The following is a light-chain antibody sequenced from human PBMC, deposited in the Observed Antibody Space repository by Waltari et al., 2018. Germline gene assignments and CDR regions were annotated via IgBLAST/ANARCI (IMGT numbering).Light chain of an antibody. V-gene: IGKV3-11*01. CDR1: QSISTY. J-gene: IGKJ2*01. Sequence: EVVLTQSPATLSLSPGERATLSCRASQSISTYLEWYQQKPGQAPRLLIYDASHRATDVPSRFSGSGSGADFTLTISRLEPEDFAVYYCQQRVDWPTFGQGTKLEI. CDR2: DAS. CDR3: QQRVDWPT.